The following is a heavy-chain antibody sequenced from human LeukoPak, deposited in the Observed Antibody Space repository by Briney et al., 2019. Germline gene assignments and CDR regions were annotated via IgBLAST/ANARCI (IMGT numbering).Heavy chain of an antibody. Sequence: ASVKVSCKASGYTLTSYGISWVRQAPGQGLEWMGWISAYNGNTNYAQKLQGRVTMTIDTSTSTAYMELRSLRSDDTAVYYCARDSDSSGYPYFDYWGQGTLVTVSS. CDR2: ISAYNGNT. V-gene: IGHV1-18*01. CDR3: ARDSDSSGYPYFDY. CDR1: GYTLTSYG. D-gene: IGHD3-22*01. J-gene: IGHJ4*02.